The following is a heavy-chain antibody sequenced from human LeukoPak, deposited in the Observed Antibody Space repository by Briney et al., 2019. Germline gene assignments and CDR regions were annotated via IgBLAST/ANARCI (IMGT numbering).Heavy chain of an antibody. J-gene: IGHJ4*02. CDR3: ARSGGSGSYDY. D-gene: IGHD3-10*01. Sequence: ASVKVSRNAFCYTLSNYCINRVRQTPGQGLEWMGWISAYNGNTKYAQKLQGRVTMTTDTSTATAYMELRSLRSDDTAMYYCARSGGSGSYDYWGQGTLVTVSS. V-gene: IGHV1-18*01. CDR2: ISAYNGNT. CDR1: CYTLSNYC.